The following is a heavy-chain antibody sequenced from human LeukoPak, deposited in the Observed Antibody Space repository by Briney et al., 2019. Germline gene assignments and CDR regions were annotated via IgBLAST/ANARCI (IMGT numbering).Heavy chain of an antibody. J-gene: IGHJ4*02. CDR1: RFTFNSHA. CDR2: ISYDGSNK. D-gene: IGHD2-15*01. CDR3: AKAPATSCSGVYCYPFDH. V-gene: IGHV3-30-3*01. Sequence: EGSLTLSCAASRFTFNSHAMVWLRQAPGKGREGVTFISYDGSNKVHAVSVMGRFTISRDNSKNAVDLKINSLRAEDAAVYYLAKAPATSCSGVYCYPFDHWGQGTLVTVSS.